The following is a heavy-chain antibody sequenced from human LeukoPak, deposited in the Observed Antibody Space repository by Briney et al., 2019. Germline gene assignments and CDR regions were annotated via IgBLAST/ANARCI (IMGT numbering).Heavy chain of an antibody. D-gene: IGHD5-18*01. CDR2: IKQDGSEK. CDR3: ARDYHDDTASLFDY. CDR1: GFTFSSYW. J-gene: IGHJ4*02. V-gene: IGHV3-7*01. Sequence: GGSLRLSCAASGFTFSSYWMSWVRQAPGKGLEWVANIKQDGSEKYYVDSVKGRFTISRDNAKNSQYLQMNSLRAEDTAVYYCARDYHDDTASLFDYWGQGTLVTVSS.